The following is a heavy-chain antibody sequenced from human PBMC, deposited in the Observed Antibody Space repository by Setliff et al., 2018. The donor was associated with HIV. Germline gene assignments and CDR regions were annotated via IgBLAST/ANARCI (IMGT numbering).Heavy chain of an antibody. CDR3: AKEGDMYSSSTNDY. CDR2: IYNDGSID. J-gene: IGHJ4*02. Sequence: GGSLRLSCAASGFTFSYYGMYWVRQAPGKGLEWVALIYNDGSIDHYADSVKDRFTVSRDNSKNTVYLQMNSLRAEDTALYYCAKEGDMYSSSTNDYWGQGTLVTVSS. CDR1: GFTFSYYG. D-gene: IGHD6-13*01. V-gene: IGHV3-30*02.